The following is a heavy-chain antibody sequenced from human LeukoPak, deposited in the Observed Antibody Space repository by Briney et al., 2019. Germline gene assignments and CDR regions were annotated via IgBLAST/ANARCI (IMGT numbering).Heavy chain of an antibody. Sequence: GESLKISCKGSGYSFTSYWIGWVRQMPGKGLEWMGIIYPGDSDTRYSPSFQGQVTISADRSISTAYLQWSSLKASDTAMYYRARLPKDIVVVVAATHWGQGTLVTVSS. CDR3: ARLPKDIVVVVAATH. D-gene: IGHD2-15*01. V-gene: IGHV5-51*01. J-gene: IGHJ4*02. CDR1: GYSFTSYW. CDR2: IYPGDSDT.